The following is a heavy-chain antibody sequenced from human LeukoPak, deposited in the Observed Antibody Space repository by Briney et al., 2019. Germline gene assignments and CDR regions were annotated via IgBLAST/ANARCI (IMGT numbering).Heavy chain of an antibody. J-gene: IGHJ5*02. CDR3: ARDLTIFPPVDWFDP. Sequence: PGGSLRLSCAASGFTFSSYSMNWVRQAPGKGLEWVSYISSSSSTIYYADSVKGRFTISRDNAKNSLYLQMNSLRAEDTAVYYCARDLTIFPPVDWFDPWGQGTLVTVSS. D-gene: IGHD3-9*01. V-gene: IGHV3-48*01. CDR1: GFTFSSYS. CDR2: ISSSSSTI.